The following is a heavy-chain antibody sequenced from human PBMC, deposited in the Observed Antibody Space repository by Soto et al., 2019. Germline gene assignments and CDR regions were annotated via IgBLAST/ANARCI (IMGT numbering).Heavy chain of an antibody. CDR2: INPNSGVT. J-gene: IGHJ6*02. V-gene: IGHV1-2*02. CDR3: AREGGPQLWLLDPLYYYYGMDV. CDR1: GYTFTGYY. Sequence: ASVNVSFKASGYTFTGYYMHWVRQAPGQGREWMGWINPNSGVTNSAQKSQGRVTMTRDTSISTAYMEVSRLRSDETAVNYCAREGGPQLWLLDPLYYYYGMDVWGQGTTVT. D-gene: IGHD5-18*01.